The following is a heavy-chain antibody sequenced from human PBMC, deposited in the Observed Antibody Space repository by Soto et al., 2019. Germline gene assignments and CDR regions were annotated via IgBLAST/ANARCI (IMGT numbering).Heavy chain of an antibody. V-gene: IGHV1-69*01. J-gene: IGHJ3*02. CDR1: GGTFSSYA. Sequence: QVQLVQSGAEVKKPGSSVKVSCKASGGTFSSYAISWVRQAPGQGLEWMGGIIPIFGTANYAQKFQGRVTITADESTSIAYMELSSLRSEDTAVYYCARDCSGGSCYYDSSGDAFDIWGQGTMVTVSS. CDR3: ARDCSGGSCYYDSSGDAFDI. D-gene: IGHD2-15*01. CDR2: IIPIFGTA.